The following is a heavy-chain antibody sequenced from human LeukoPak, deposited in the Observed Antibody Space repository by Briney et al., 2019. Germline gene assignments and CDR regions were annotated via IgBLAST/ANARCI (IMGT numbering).Heavy chain of an antibody. J-gene: IGHJ4*02. CDR1: GYSFTTFW. CDR3: ARFGKGAARLYYFDY. D-gene: IGHD6-6*01. CDR2: IYPADSDT. Sequence: GESLKISCKASGYSFTTFWIGWVRQMPGKGLEWMGIIYPADSDTRYSPSYSPSFQGQVTISADKSISTAYLQWSSLKASDTAMYYCARFGKGAARLYYFDYWGQGTLVTVSS. V-gene: IGHV5-51*01.